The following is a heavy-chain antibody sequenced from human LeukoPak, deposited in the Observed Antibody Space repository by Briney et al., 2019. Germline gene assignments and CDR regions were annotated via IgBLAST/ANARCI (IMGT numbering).Heavy chain of an antibody. CDR1: GDSMDSYY. V-gene: IGHV4-59*01. Sequence: SETLSLTCSVSGDSMDSYYWNWVRQAPDRGLEWIGYMYSSGITNYHPSLKSRVSISVDTSLKQVSLDLNSVTAADTAVYYCARMVYGSGSYVFDYWGQGKLVTVSS. CDR3: ARMVYGSGSYVFDY. J-gene: IGHJ4*02. D-gene: IGHD3-10*01. CDR2: MYSSGIT.